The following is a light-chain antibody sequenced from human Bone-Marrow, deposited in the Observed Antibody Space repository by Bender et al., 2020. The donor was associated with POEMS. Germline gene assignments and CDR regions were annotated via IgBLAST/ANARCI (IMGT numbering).Light chain of an antibody. CDR3: AVWDDSLNGWV. CDR1: SSNIGAHA. CDR2: PSH. V-gene: IGLV1-44*01. J-gene: IGLJ3*02. Sequence: QSALTQPPSASGTPGQRVTISCSGGSSNIGAHAVNWYQHLPGTAPKLLIYPSHRRPSEVPDRFSGSRSGTSASLAISGLQSEDEADYYCAVWDDSLNGWVFGGGTKLTVL.